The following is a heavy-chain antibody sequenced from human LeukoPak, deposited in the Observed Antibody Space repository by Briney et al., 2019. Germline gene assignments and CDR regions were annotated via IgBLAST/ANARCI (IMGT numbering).Heavy chain of an antibody. CDR3: ARIPGTKHRPRDYYYGMDV. CDR1: GGSFSGYY. Sequence: SETLSLTCAVYGGSFSGYYWSWIRQPPGKGLEWIGEINHSGSTNYNPSLKSRVTISVDTSKNQFSLKLSSVTAADTAVYYRARIPGTKHRPRDYYYGMDVWGQGTTVTVSS. D-gene: IGHD1-14*01. V-gene: IGHV4-34*01. CDR2: INHSGST. J-gene: IGHJ6*02.